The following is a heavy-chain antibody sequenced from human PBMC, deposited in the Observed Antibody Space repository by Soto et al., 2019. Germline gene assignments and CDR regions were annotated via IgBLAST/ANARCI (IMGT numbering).Heavy chain of an antibody. J-gene: IGHJ6*02. V-gene: IGHV4-31*03. CDR1: GGSISSGGYY. CDR3: ARGTCSGCSCYGRGAYTRNFLSRYYGMDV. D-gene: IGHD2-15*01. Sequence: SETLSLTCTVSGGSISSGGYYWSWIRQHPGKGLEWIGEINHSGSTNYNQSLKSRVTISVDTSKNQFSLKLSSVTAADTAVYYCARGTCSGCSCYGRGAYTRNFLSRYYGMDVWGQGTTVTVSS. CDR2: INHSGST.